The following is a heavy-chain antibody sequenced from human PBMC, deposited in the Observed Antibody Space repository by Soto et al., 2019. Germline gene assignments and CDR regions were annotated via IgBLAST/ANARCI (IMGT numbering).Heavy chain of an antibody. CDR1: GYTLTELS. CDR3: VTDKYYRGYVAFDI. V-gene: IGHV1-24*01. D-gene: IGHD3-10*01. CDR2: FDPEDGET. Sequence: ASVKVSCKVSGYTLTELSMHWVRQAPGKGLEWMGGFDPEDGETIYAQKFQGRVTMTEDTSTDTAYMELSSLRSEDTAVYYCVTDKYYRGYVAFDIWGQGTMVTVSS. J-gene: IGHJ3*02.